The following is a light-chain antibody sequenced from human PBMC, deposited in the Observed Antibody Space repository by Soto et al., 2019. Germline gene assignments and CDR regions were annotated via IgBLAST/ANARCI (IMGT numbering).Light chain of an antibody. CDR2: SNT. V-gene: IGLV1-40*01. CDR1: SSNIGAGSD. Sequence: QSVLTQPPSLSGAPGQRVTISCTGSSSNIGAGSDVHWYQQVPGTAPKLLIYSNTNRPSGVPDRFSASKSGTSASLAIAGLQAGDEADYYCQSYDSILTGSVFGGGTKLTV. CDR3: QSYDSILTGSV. J-gene: IGLJ3*02.